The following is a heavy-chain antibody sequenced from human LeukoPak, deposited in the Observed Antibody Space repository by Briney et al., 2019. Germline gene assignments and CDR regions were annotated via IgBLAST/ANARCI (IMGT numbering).Heavy chain of an antibody. D-gene: IGHD5-18*01. J-gene: IGHJ4*02. CDR3: ASDGPWIQLWYFDY. CDR1: GVSISSSSYY. CDR2: IYYSGST. V-gene: IGHV4-39*07. Sequence: SETLSLTCTVSGVSISSSSYYWGWIRQPPGKGLEWIGSIYYSGSTYYNPSLKSRVTISVDTSKNQFSLKLSSVTAADTAVYYCASDGPWIQLWYFDYWGQGTLVTVSS.